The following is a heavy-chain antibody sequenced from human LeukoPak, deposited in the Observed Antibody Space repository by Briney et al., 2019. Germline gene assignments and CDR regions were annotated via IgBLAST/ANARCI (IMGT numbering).Heavy chain of an antibody. J-gene: IGHJ4*02. V-gene: IGHV3-9*01. CDR3: AKDINY. CDR2: ISWNSGSI. Sequence: GGSLRLSCAASGFTFDDYAMHWVRHAPGNGLEWVSGISWNSGSIGYADSVKGRFTISRDNAKNSLYLQMNSLRAEDTALYYCAKDINYWGQGTLVTVSS. CDR1: GFTFDDYA.